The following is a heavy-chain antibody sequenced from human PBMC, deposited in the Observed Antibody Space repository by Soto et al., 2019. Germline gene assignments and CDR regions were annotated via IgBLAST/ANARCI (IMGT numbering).Heavy chain of an antibody. D-gene: IGHD1-26*01. J-gene: IGHJ6*02. CDR1: GFTFSSYG. V-gene: IGHV3-33*01. CDR3: ARDRWELLPADYYYYYGMDV. CDR2: IWYDGSNK. Sequence: TGGSLRLSCAASGFTFSSYGVHWVRQAPGKGLEWVAVIWYDGSNKYYADSVKGRFTISRDNSKNTLYLQMNSLRAEDTAVYYYARDRWELLPADYYYYYGMDVWGQGTTVTVSS.